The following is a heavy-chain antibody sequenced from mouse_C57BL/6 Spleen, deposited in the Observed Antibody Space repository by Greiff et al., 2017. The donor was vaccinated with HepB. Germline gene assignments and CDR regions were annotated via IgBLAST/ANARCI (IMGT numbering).Heavy chain of an antibody. Sequence: EVQLQQSGAELVKPGASVKLSCTASGFNIKDYYMHWVKQRPEQGLEWIGRIDPEDGETKYAPKFQGKATITADTSSNTAYLQLSSLTSEDPAVYYWARGDDDDGHYYAMDYWGQGTSVTVSS. CDR3: ARGDDDDGHYYAMDY. CDR2: IDPEDGET. J-gene: IGHJ4*01. D-gene: IGHD2-4*01. V-gene: IGHV14-2*01. CDR1: GFNIKDYY.